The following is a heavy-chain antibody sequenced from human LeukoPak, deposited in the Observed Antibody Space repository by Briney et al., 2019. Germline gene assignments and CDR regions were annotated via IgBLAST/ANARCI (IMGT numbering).Heavy chain of an antibody. V-gene: IGHV4-4*07. CDR2: IFTSGST. Sequence: SETLSLTCTVSGGSFSGYYWSWPRQPAGKGLEWIGRIFTSGSTHYNPSLRSRVTISLDKSKNQFSLKLTSVTAADTAVYFCAREEYNDSSGRILWGQGTLVTVSS. D-gene: IGHD3-22*01. CDR1: GGSFSGYY. J-gene: IGHJ4*02. CDR3: AREEYNDSSGRIL.